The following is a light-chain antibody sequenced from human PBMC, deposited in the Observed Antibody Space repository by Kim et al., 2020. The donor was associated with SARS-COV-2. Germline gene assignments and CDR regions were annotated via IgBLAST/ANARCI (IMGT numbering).Light chain of an antibody. CDR3: SSYGGTNNFAI. Sequence: QSVLTQPPSASGSPGQSVTISCTGTGSDVGAYNYVSWYQQHPGKAPKLIIYGVTKRPSGVPDRFSGSKSGNTASLTVSGLQAEDDGDYFCSSYGGTNNFAIFGGGTQLTVL. V-gene: IGLV2-8*01. CDR2: GVT. J-gene: IGLJ2*01. CDR1: GSDVGAYNY.